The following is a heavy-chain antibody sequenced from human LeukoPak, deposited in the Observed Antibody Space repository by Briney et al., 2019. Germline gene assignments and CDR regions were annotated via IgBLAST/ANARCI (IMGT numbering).Heavy chain of an antibody. D-gene: IGHD6-19*01. CDR2: IRSKDNSYAT. CDR3: TSLAMAGPYYFDY. CDR1: GFTFSGSA. V-gene: IGHV3-73*01. Sequence: PGGSLRPSCAASGFTFSGSAMHWVRQASGKGLEWVGRIRSKDNSYATAYAGSVKGRFTISRDDSKNTAYLQMNSLKTEDTAVYYCTSLAMAGPYYFDYWGQGTLVTVSS. J-gene: IGHJ4*02.